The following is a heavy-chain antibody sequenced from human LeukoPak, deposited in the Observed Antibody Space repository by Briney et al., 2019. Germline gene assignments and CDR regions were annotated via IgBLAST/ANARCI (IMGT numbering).Heavy chain of an antibody. CDR2: IYYSGST. Sequence: SETLSLTCTVSGGSISSYYWSWIRQPPGKGLEWIGYIYYSGSTNYNPSLKSRVTISVDTSKNQFSLKLTSVTAADTAVYYCAGDRGANPGGQLDYWGQGTLVTVSS. D-gene: IGHD3-10*01. V-gene: IGHV4-59*12. CDR1: GGSISSYY. CDR3: AGDRGANPGGQLDY. J-gene: IGHJ4*02.